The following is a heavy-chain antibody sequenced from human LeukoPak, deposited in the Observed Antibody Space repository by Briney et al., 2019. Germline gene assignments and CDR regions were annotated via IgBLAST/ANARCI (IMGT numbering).Heavy chain of an antibody. CDR2: INERGIT. CDR3: ARDPTTVVTVPYYFDD. CDR1: GGPFSGYF. Sequence: PSETLSLTCALSGGPFSGYFGNCIRHPPGESLEWIGEINERGITNYNSSLKRRVTISVDTSRKQFSLKLTSVTAADTAVYYCARDPTTVVTVPYYFDDWGEGTLVTVSS. D-gene: IGHD4-23*01. V-gene: IGHV4-34*01. J-gene: IGHJ4*02.